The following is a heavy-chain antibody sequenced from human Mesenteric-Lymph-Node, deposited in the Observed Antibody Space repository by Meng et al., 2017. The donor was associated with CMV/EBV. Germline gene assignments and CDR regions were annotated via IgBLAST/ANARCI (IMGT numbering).Heavy chain of an antibody. CDR1: GGSISSGGYY. D-gene: IGHD6-13*01. Sequence: LRLSCTVSGGSISSGGYYWSWIRQHPGKGLEWIGYIYYSGSTYYNPSLKSRVTISVDTSKNQFSLKLSSVTAADTAVYYCARGGAAAATYWGQGTLVTVSS. CDR3: ARGGAAAATY. CDR2: IYYSGST. J-gene: IGHJ4*02. V-gene: IGHV4-31*03.